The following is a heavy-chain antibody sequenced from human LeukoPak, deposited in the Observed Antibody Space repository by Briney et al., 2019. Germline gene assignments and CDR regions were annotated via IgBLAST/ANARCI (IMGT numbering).Heavy chain of an antibody. CDR2: IIPIFGTA. CDR3: ASPPSYCGGDCYSGYFDY. CDR1: GGTFSSYA. D-gene: IGHD2-21*02. V-gene: IGHV1-69*06. Sequence: GASVKVSCKASGGTFSSYAISWVRQAPGQGLEWMGGIIPIFGTANYAQKFQGRVTITADKSTSTAYMELSSLRSEDTAVYYCASPPSYCGGDCYSGYFDYWGQGTLVTVSS. J-gene: IGHJ4*02.